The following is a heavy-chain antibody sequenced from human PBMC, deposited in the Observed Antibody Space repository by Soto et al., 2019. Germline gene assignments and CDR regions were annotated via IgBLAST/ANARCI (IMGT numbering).Heavy chain of an antibody. CDR1: GFTFSSYG. Sequence: QVQLVESGGGVVKPGRSLRLSCAASGFTFSSYGMHWVRQAPGKGLEWVAVISYDGSNKYYAYSVKGRFTISRDNSKKTIYQQMNSLSAEDKAVYYFLKGKGRLIIYDDFDIWGQGTMVTVSS. D-gene: IGHD2-21*01. CDR2: ISYDGSNK. V-gene: IGHV3-30*18. J-gene: IGHJ3*02. CDR3: LKGKGRLIIYDDFDI.